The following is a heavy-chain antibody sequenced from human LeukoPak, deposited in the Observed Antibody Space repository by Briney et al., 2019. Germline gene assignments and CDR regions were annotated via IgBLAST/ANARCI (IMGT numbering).Heavy chain of an antibody. CDR1: EFTFSSYS. D-gene: IGHD5-12*01. V-gene: IGHV3-7*03. CDR2: IKQDGSEK. CDR3: ARGGGGYVGFDH. J-gene: IGHJ4*02. Sequence: GGSLRLSCAASEFTFSSYSMNWVRQAPGKGLEWVANIKQDGSEKYYVDSVKGRFTISRDNAKNSLYLQMNSLRAEDTAVYHCARGGGGYVGFDHWGQGTLVTVSS.